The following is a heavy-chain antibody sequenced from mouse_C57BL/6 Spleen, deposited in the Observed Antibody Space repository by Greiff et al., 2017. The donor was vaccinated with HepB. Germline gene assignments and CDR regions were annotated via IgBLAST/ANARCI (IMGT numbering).Heavy chain of an antibody. D-gene: IGHD1-1*01. CDR2: INPSNGGT. CDR3: ARIASVVAHYYAMDY. CDR1: GYTFTSYW. Sequence: QVQLQQPGTELVKPGASVKLSCKASGYTFTSYWMHWVKQRPGQGLEWIGNINPSNGGTNYNEKFKSKATLTVDKPSSTAYMQLSSLTSEDSAVYYCARIASVVAHYYAMDYWGQGTSVTVSS. V-gene: IGHV1-53*01. J-gene: IGHJ4*01.